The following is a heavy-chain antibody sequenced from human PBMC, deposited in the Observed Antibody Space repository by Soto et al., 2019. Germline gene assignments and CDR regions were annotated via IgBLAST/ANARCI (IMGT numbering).Heavy chain of an antibody. V-gene: IGHV5-51*01. J-gene: IGHJ5*02. Sequence: GESLKISCRTSGYKFTSSWIAWLRQMPGKGLEWMGIIFPSDSDTRYSPSFQGQVTISADRSTSTVFLQWASLKASDTAVYFCARKDKRGSFNWFHPWGQATLVTVSS. D-gene: IGHD3-10*01. CDR3: ARKDKRGSFNWFHP. CDR2: IFPSDSDT. CDR1: GYKFTSSW.